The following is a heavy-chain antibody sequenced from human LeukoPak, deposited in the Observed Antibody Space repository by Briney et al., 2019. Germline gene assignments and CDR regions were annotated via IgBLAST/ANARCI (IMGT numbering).Heavy chain of an antibody. CDR2: IYFSGST. CDR3: ARARRAVADYFDY. D-gene: IGHD6-19*01. Sequence: PSETLSLTCTVADWSISSYYWNWIRQPPGKGLEWIGYIYFSGSTNYNPSLKSRVTISIDTSKNQFSLKLSSVTAADTAVYYCARARRAVADYFDYWGQGTLVTVPS. V-gene: IGHV4-59*01. CDR1: DWSISSYY. J-gene: IGHJ4*02.